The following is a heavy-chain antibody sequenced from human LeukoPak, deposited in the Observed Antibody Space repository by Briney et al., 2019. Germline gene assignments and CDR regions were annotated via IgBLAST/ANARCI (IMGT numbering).Heavy chain of an antibody. Sequence: PGGSLRLSCAASGFTFSSYWMSWVRQAPGKGPEWVAHIKQDASQEDHVDSVKGRFTISRDNAKNSLYLQMNSLRAEDTAVYYCARVSLYCSSTSCYDYWGQGTLVTVSS. V-gene: IGHV3-7*01. CDR1: GFTFSSYW. CDR2: IKQDASQE. D-gene: IGHD2-2*01. J-gene: IGHJ4*02. CDR3: ARVSLYCSSTSCYDY.